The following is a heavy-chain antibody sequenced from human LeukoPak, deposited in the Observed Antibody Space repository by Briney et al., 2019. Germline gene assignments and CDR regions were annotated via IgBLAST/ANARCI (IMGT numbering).Heavy chain of an antibody. J-gene: IGHJ4*02. CDR2: IYHSGST. V-gene: IGHV4-38-2*01. CDR3: ARVFGYSYGYYFDY. Sequence: SETLSLTCAVSGYSISSGYYWGWIRQPPGTGLEWIGSIYHSGSTYYNPSLKSRVTISVDTSKNQFSLKLSSVTAADTAVYYCARVFGYSYGYYFDYWGQGTLVTVSS. D-gene: IGHD5-18*01. CDR1: GYSISSGYY.